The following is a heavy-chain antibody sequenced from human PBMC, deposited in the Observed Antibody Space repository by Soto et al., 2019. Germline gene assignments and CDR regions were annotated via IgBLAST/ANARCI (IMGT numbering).Heavy chain of an antibody. CDR3: ARAGSENDY. D-gene: IGHD3-10*01. CDR1: GFTFSNYW. Sequence: EVQLVESGGGLVQPGGSLRLCCAAAGFTFSNYWMSWVRQAPGKGLEWVANIKEDGSERNYVDSVKGRLTISRDNAKNSLYLQLNSLRAEDTAVYYCARAGSENDYWGQGTLVTVSS. V-gene: IGHV3-7*05. CDR2: IKEDGSER. J-gene: IGHJ4*02.